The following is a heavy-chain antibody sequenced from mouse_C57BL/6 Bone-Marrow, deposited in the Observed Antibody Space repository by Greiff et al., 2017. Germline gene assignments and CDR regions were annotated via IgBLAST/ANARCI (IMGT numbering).Heavy chain of an antibody. CDR3: ARGGYSNYVWFAY. V-gene: IGHV1-63*01. D-gene: IGHD2-5*01. J-gene: IGHJ3*01. CDR1: GYTFTNYW. Sequence: VQLQQSGAELVRPGTSVKMSCKASGYTFTNYWIGWAKQRPGHGLEWIGDIYPGGGYPNYNEKFKGKATLTADKSASTAYMQFSSLTSEDSAIYSCARGGYSNYVWFAYWGQGTLVTVSA. CDR2: IYPGGGYP.